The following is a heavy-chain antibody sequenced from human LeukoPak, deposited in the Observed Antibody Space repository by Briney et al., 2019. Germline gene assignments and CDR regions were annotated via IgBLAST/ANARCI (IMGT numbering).Heavy chain of an antibody. CDR1: VYTFTTYG. CDR2: ISAYNGNT. Sequence: ASVKVSCEASVYTFTTYGITWVRQAPGHGREWGGWISAYNGNTNYAQKFQGRVTITTDTSTNTAYMEWRSLRSDDTAVYYCARDLIEEGYFDYWGQGTLVTVSS. V-gene: IGHV1-18*01. CDR3: ARDLIEEGYFDY. J-gene: IGHJ4*02.